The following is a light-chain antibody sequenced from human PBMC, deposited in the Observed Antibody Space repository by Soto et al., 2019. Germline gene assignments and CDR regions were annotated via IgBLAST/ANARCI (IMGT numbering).Light chain of an antibody. V-gene: IGLV1-44*01. Sequence: QSVLTQPPSVSATPGQRVTISCSGTYSNIGSNTVAWYQRLPGTAPKLLIYSNNERPSGVPDRFSGSKSGSSASLAISGFQSEDEADFYCAAWDDSLNSPRMLFGGGNQL. CDR3: AAWDDSLNSPRML. J-gene: IGLJ2*01. CDR1: YSNIGSNT. CDR2: SNN.